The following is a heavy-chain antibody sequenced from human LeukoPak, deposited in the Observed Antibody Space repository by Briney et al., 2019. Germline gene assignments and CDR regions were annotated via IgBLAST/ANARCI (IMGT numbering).Heavy chain of an antibody. V-gene: IGHV3-73*01. Sequence: HSGGSLKLSCAASGFTFSGSAMHWVRQASGKGLEWVGRIRSKANSYATAYAASVKGRFTISRDDSKNTAYLQMNSLKTEDTAVYYCALDDSSGSHLDLGQGTLVTVSS. J-gene: IGHJ4*02. CDR2: IRSKANSYAT. CDR3: ALDDSSGSHLD. D-gene: IGHD3-22*01. CDR1: GFTFSGSA.